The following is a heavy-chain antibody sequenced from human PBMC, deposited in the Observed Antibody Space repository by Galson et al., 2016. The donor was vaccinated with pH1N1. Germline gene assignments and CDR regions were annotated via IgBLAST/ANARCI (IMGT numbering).Heavy chain of an antibody. Sequence: SVKVFCKASGYTFTSYAMHWVRQAPGQRLEWMGWINAGNGNTKYSQNFQGRVTISSDTSASTASMELSSLRSEDTAVYYCARSYSGYDRHFYSAMDVWGQGTTVTVSS. D-gene: IGHD5-12*01. CDR1: GYTFTSYA. CDR2: INAGNGNT. V-gene: IGHV1-3*01. CDR3: ARSYSGYDRHFYSAMDV. J-gene: IGHJ6*02.